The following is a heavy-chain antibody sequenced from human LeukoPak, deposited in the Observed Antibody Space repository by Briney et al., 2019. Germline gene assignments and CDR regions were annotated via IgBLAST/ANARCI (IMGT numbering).Heavy chain of an antibody. V-gene: IGHV7-4-1*02. CDR3: TRGSSVVAPRSFDY. J-gene: IGHJ4*02. CDR2: INTNTGNP. Sequence: ASVKVSCKASGYTFTSYALNWVRQAPGQGLEWMGWINTNTGNPTYAQGFTGRFVFSLDTSVSTAYLQISSLKAEDTAVYYCTRGSSVVAPRSFDYWGQGTLVTVSS. CDR1: GYTFTSYA. D-gene: IGHD2-15*01.